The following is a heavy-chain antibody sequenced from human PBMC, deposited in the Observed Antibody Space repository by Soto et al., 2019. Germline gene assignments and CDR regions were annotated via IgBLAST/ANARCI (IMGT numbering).Heavy chain of an antibody. CDR1: GGSISSGDYY. V-gene: IGHV4-30-4*01. Sequence: QVQLQESGPGLVKPSQTLSLTCTVSGGSISSGDYYWSWIRQPPGKGLEWIGYIYYSGSTYYNPSLKSRVTISVDTSKNQFSLKLSSVTAAYTAVYYCARALGYCISTSCPLVIWGQGTMVTVSS. CDR3: ARALGYCISTSCPLVI. D-gene: IGHD2-2*01. CDR2: IYYSGST. J-gene: IGHJ3*02.